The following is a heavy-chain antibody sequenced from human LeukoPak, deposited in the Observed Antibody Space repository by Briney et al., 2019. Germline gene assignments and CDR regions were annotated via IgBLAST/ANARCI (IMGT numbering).Heavy chain of an antibody. CDR1: RFTFSDYY. D-gene: IGHD3-3*01. J-gene: IGHJ4*02. CDR2: ISSSGSTI. Sequence: PGGSLRLSCAASRFTFSDYYMSWIRQAPGKGLEWVSYISSSGSTIYYADSVKGRFTISRDNAKNPLYLQMSNLRAEDTAVYYCARGPFWSGYYDDWGQGTLVTVSS. CDR3: ARGPFWSGYYDD. V-gene: IGHV3-11*01.